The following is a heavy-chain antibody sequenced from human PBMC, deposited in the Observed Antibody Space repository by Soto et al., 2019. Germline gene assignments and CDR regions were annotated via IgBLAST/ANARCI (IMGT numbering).Heavy chain of an antibody. V-gene: IGHV4-59*08. CDR2: IYYSGST. D-gene: IGHD2-15*01. CDR1: GGSISSYY. CDR3: ARYCSGGSCPAPYYYYGMDV. Sequence: QVQLQESGPGLVKPSETLSLTCTVSGGSISSYYWSWIRQPPGKGLEWIGYIYYSGSTNYNPSLTSRVTISVDTSKNQFSLKLSSVTAADTAVYYCARYCSGGSCPAPYYYYGMDVWGQGTTVTVSS. J-gene: IGHJ6*02.